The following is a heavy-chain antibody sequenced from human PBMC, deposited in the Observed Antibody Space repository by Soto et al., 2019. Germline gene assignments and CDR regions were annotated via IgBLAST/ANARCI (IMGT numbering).Heavy chain of an antibody. CDR1: GYSFTSYW. D-gene: IGHD2-2*01. V-gene: IGHV5-51*01. Sequence: GESLKISCKGSGYSFTSYWIGWVRQMPGKGLEWMGIIYPGDSDTRYSPSFQGQVTISADKSISTAYLQWSSPKASDTAMYYCARQDIVVVPAAIGNYYYYYGMDVWGQGTTVTVSS. J-gene: IGHJ6*02. CDR2: IYPGDSDT. CDR3: ARQDIVVVPAAIGNYYYYYGMDV.